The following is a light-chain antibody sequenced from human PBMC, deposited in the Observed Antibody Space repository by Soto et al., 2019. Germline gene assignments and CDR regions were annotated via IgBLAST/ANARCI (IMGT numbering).Light chain of an antibody. J-gene: IGKJ4*01. CDR1: QSVSSSY. CDR2: GAS. Sequence: ETVMTQSPVTLSAYPGDRATLSCRASQSVSSSYLAWYQQKPGQAPRLLIYGASSRATGIPDRFSGSGSGTDFTLTISRLEPEDFAVYYCQQYVSIPLTFGGGTKVDIK. CDR3: QQYVSIPLT. V-gene: IGKV3-20*01.